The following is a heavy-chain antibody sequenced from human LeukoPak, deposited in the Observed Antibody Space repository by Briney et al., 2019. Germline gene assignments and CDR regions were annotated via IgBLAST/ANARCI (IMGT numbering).Heavy chain of an antibody. V-gene: IGHV1-2*02. Sequence: ASVKVSCKASGYTFTGYYMHWVRQAPGQGLEWMGWINPNSGGTNYAQKFQGRVTMTRDTSISTAYMELSRLRSDDTAVYYCARVLPSSSSNFDYWGQGTLVTVSS. CDR3: ARVLPSSSSNFDY. D-gene: IGHD6-13*01. J-gene: IGHJ4*02. CDR1: GYTFTGYY. CDR2: INPNSGGT.